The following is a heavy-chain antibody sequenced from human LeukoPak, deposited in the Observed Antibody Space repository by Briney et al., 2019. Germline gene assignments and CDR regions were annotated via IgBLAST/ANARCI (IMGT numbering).Heavy chain of an antibody. D-gene: IGHD6-13*01. V-gene: IGHV3-33*01. CDR2: IWYDGSNE. J-gene: IGHJ4*02. CDR3: AREKQVAGQLFDC. CDR1: GFTFSSYG. Sequence: GGSLRHSCAASGFTFSSYGMHWVRLAPGKGLEWVAVIWYDGSNEYYPDSVKGRFTISRDNSKNTLYLQMNSLRAEDTAVYYCAREKQVAGQLFDCWGQGTLVTVSS.